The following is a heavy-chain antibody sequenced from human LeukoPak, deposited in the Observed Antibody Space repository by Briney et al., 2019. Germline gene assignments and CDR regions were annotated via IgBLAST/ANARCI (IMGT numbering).Heavy chain of an antibody. CDR1: GYSIRSGYH. CDR3: ARVDYGDDSPFDS. CDR2: IYHSGNT. Sequence: SETLSLTCAVSGYSIRSGYHWGWIRQPPGKGLEWMGIIYHSGNTFYNPSLKSRVTISVDTSKNQFFLSLTSVAAADTAVYYCARVDYGDDSPFDSWGQGTLVTVSS. D-gene: IGHD4-17*01. V-gene: IGHV4-38-2*01. J-gene: IGHJ4*02.